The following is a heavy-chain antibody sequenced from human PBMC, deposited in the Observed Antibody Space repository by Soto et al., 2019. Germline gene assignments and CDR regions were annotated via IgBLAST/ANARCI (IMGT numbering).Heavy chain of an antibody. CDR3: ARAPPLYCSGTSCYLDY. D-gene: IGHD2-2*01. Sequence: GGSLRLSCAASGFTFSSYSMNWVRQAPGKGLEWVSSISSSSSSIYYADSVKGRFTISRDNAKNSLYLQMNSLRAEDTAVYYCARAPPLYCSGTSCYLDYWGQGTLVTVPQ. CDR2: ISSSSSSI. CDR1: GFTFSSYS. J-gene: IGHJ4*02. V-gene: IGHV3-21*01.